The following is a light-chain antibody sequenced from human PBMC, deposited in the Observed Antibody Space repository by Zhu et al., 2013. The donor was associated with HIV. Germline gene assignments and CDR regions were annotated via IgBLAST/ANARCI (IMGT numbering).Light chain of an antibody. CDR2: GAS. V-gene: IGKV3-15*01. J-gene: IGKJ1*01. CDR1: ESVGGN. CDR3: QQYDNLPWT. Sequence: DIVLTQSPATLSLSPGERATLSCRASESVGGNLAWYQQRPGQALRLLIHGASTRATGIPPRFSGSGSGTDFTFTISSLQPEDIGTYFCQQYDNLPWTFGQGTTVGIK.